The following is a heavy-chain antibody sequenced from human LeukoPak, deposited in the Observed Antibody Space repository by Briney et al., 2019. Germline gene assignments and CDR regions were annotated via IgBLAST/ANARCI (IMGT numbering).Heavy chain of an antibody. J-gene: IGHJ6*04. CDR1: GGTFSSYA. CDR2: IIPIFGTA. Sequence: GASVKVSCKASGGTFSSYAISWVRQAPGQGLEWMGGIIPIFGTANYAQKFQGRVTITADKSTSTAYMEPSSLRSEDTAVYYGARGGGIGAAAQGGYYYGMDVWGKGTTVTVSS. V-gene: IGHV1-69*06. CDR3: ARGGGIGAAAQGGYYYGMDV. D-gene: IGHD6-13*01.